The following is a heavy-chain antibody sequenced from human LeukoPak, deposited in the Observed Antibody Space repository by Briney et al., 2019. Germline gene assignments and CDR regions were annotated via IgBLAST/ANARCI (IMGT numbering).Heavy chain of an antibody. CDR2: IFAGGGAA. D-gene: IGHD2-21*01. Sequence: PGGSLRLSCAASGFTFSGYSMNWVRQAPGKGLEWVSSIFAGGGAALYADSVRGRFTIFRDDSKSTLFLQMHSLRAEDTAIYYCAKNYSWVFDYWGQGTLVTVSS. CDR3: AKNYSWVFDY. CDR1: GFTFSGYS. V-gene: IGHV3-23*01. J-gene: IGHJ4*02.